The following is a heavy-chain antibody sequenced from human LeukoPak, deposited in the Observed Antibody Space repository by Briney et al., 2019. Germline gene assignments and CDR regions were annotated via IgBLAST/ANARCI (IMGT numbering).Heavy chain of an antibody. Sequence: PGGSLRLSCAASGFTFSSYAMSWVRQAPGKGLEWVSAISGSGGSTYYADSVKGRFTISRDNPKNTLYLQMNSLRAEDTAVYYCVCSLGGTTHYYYYGMDVWGQGNTVTVSS. J-gene: IGHJ6*01. V-gene: IGHV3-23*01. CDR3: VCSLGGTTHYYYYGMDV. CDR1: GFTFSSYA. CDR2: ISGSGGST. D-gene: IGHD4-11*01.